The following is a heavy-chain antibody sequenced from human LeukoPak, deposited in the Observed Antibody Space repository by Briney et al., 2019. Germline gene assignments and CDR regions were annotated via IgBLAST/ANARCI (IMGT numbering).Heavy chain of an antibody. Sequence: PGGSLRLSCAASGLPFSNYWMHWVRQAPGKRRVWVSLVNSDGSTTNYADSVKGRFTISRDNAENSLYMRMNSLRPEDTAVYYCARGYYSSSRFDSWGQGTLVTVSS. CDR2: VNSDGSTT. D-gene: IGHD6-13*01. CDR1: GLPFSNYW. V-gene: IGHV3-74*01. CDR3: ARGYYSSSRFDS. J-gene: IGHJ4*02.